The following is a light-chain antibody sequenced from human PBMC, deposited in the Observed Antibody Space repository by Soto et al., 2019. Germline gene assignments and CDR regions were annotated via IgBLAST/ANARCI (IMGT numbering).Light chain of an antibody. Sequence: EIVLTQSPGTLSLSPGERATVSCRASQSVNSNYFDWYQQKPGQAPRLLIYGTSTRATGIPDRFSGSGSGTDFTLSISRLEPEDFAVYYCQRYDASSLSCGGGTKVEI. CDR2: GTS. J-gene: IGKJ4*01. CDR1: QSVNSNY. V-gene: IGKV3-20*01. CDR3: QRYDASSLS.